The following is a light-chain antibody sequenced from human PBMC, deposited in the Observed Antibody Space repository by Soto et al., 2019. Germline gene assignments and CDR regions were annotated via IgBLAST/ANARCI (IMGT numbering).Light chain of an antibody. CDR3: QQRGNLWT. J-gene: IGKJ1*01. Sequence: EIVLTQSPATLSLSPGERATLSCRASQSVSRSLAWYQQKPGQAPRLLIYDASNRATGIPARFSGSGSGTYFTLTISGLEPEDVAVYYCQQRGNLWTFGQGTKVEVK. V-gene: IGKV3-11*01. CDR1: QSVSRS. CDR2: DAS.